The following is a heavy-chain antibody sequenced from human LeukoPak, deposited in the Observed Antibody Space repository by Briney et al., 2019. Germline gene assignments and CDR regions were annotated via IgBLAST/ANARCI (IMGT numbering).Heavy chain of an antibody. D-gene: IGHD2-21*01. CDR2: ISSSGSTI. J-gene: IGHJ3*02. Sequence: GGSLRLSCAASGFPFNDYYMTWIRQAPGKGLEWVSHISSSGSTIYYADSVKGRFIISRDNAKNSLYLQMYSLRAEDTGVYYCARYVPSCGGNCNDGFDIWGQGTMVSVSS. CDR1: GFPFNDYY. CDR3: ARYVPSCGGNCNDGFDI. V-gene: IGHV3-11*04.